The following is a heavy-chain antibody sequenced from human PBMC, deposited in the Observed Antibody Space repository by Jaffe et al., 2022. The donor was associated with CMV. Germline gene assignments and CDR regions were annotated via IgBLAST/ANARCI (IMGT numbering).Heavy chain of an antibody. J-gene: IGHJ4*02. Sequence: EVQLVQSGAEVKKPGESLKISCKGSGYSFTSYWIGWVRQMPGKGLEWMGIIYPGDSDTRYSPSFQGQVTISADKSISTAYLQWSSLKASDTAMYYCARRNTWPKYYDILTGYPTYYFDYWGQGTLVTVSS. CDR1: GYSFTSYW. V-gene: IGHV5-51*01. CDR2: IYPGDSDT. D-gene: IGHD3-9*01. CDR3: ARRNTWPKYYDILTGYPTYYFDY.